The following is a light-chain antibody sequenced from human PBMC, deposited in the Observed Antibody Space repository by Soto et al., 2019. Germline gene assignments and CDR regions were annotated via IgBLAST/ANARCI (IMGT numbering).Light chain of an antibody. CDR2: DGS. CDR1: NSGRQR. J-gene: IGLJ1*01. CDR3: QVWDSKSDTYV. V-gene: IGLV3-21*02. Sequence: SYDLTQPPSVALAPGQTARIPCGVANSGRQRGSRYQQNPGQAPAGVVYDGSVRPSGIPERCSGSNSGATATLPFSRAAAGDEADYFCQVWDSKSDTYVFGDGTKVTV.